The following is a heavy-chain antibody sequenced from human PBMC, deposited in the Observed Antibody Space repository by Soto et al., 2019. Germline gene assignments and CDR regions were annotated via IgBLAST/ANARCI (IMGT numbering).Heavy chain of an antibody. CDR1: GFTVSSNY. CDR3: AREYLFGKEPY. D-gene: IGHD3-10*01. V-gene: IGHV3-53*04. Sequence: EVQLVESGGGLVQPGGSLRLSCAASGFTVSSNYMSWVRQAPGKGLEWVSVIYSGGSTYYADSVKGRFTISRDNSKNTLYLQMNSLRPEDTAVYYCAREYLFGKEPYWGQGTLVTVSS. CDR2: IYSGGST. J-gene: IGHJ4*02.